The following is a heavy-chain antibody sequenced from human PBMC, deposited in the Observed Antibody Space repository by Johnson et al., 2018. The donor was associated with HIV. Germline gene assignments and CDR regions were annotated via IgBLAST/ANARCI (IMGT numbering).Heavy chain of an antibody. J-gene: IGHJ3*02. CDR1: GFTFSSYG. CDR3: AREGPEPWAFDI. CDR2: ISYDGSNK. D-gene: IGHD1-14*01. V-gene: IGHV3-30*19. Sequence: QVQLVESGGGVVQPGGSLRLSCAASGFTFSSYGMHWVRQAPGKGLEWVAVISYDGSNKYYADSVKGRFTISRDNSKNTLYLQMHSLRPEDTALYYCAREGPEPWAFDIWGQGTMVTVSS.